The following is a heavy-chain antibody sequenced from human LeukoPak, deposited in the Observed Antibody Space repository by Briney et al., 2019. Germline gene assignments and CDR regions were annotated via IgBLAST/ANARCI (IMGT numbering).Heavy chain of an antibody. D-gene: IGHD6-19*01. CDR3: AKEGSSGWVPNY. CDR2: INPNSGGT. CDR1: GYTFTNYY. V-gene: IGHV1-2*02. Sequence: ASVKVSCKASGYTFTNYYMHWVRQAPGQGLEWMGWINPNSGGTNYAQKFQGRVTMTRDTSISTVYMELSRLRSDDTAVYYCAKEGSSGWVPNYWGQGTLVTVSS. J-gene: IGHJ4*02.